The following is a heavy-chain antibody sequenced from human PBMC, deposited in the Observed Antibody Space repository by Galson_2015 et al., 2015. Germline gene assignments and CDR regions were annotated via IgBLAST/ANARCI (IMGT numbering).Heavy chain of an antibody. CDR1: EFTFSSYS. CDR3: AGTPETSGHFEY. D-gene: IGHD1-14*01. Sequence: SLRLSCATSEFTFSSYSMNWVRQAPGRGLEWVSYISISTTNMYYADSVKGRFTISRDNAKNSLYLQMNSLRDEDTAVYYCAGTPETSGHFEYWGQGTLVTVSS. CDR2: ISISTTNM. V-gene: IGHV3-48*02. J-gene: IGHJ4*02.